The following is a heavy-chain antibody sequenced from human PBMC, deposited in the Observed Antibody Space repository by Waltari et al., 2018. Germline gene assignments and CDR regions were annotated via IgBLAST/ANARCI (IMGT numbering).Heavy chain of an antibody. CDR3: AGGAVDFWDFQH. CDR1: RGSLRCGDYR. D-gene: IGHD3-3*01. J-gene: IGHJ1*01. Sequence: QLQLPESGPGLEHPSLPLSPISLVPRGSLRCGDYRWSWVREPAGKGLEWIGQIRNKGSTTTDYPSLKSRVTVAMNSSRDQFTLNLGTVTAADTAVYYCAGGAVDFWDFQHWGQGTLVTVSS. CDR2: IRNKGSTT. V-gene: IGHV4-61*02.